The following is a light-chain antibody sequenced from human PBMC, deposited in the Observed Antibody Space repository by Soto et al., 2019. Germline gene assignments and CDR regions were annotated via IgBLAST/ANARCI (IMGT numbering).Light chain of an antibody. CDR3: QQYSTYTPRT. CDR2: KAS. CDR1: QSISSW. J-gene: IGKJ1*01. V-gene: IGKV1-5*03. Sequence: DIQMTQSPSTLSASVGDRVTITCRASQSISSWLAWYQQKPGKAPKILIYKASSLESGVPSRFSGSGSGTGFTLTISSLQPDDFATYYCQQYSTYTPRTFGQGTKVDIK.